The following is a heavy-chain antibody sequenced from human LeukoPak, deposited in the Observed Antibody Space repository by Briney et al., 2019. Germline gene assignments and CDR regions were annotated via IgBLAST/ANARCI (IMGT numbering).Heavy chain of an antibody. Sequence: AGGSLRLSCAASGFTFSSYAMSWVRKAPGKGLEWVSAISGSGGSTYYADSVKGRFTISRDNSKNTLYLQMNSLRAEDTAVYYCAKVSPDYGDYLRAFDYWGQGTLVTVSS. V-gene: IGHV3-23*01. CDR2: ISGSGGST. CDR1: GFTFSSYA. CDR3: AKVSPDYGDYLRAFDY. J-gene: IGHJ4*02. D-gene: IGHD4-17*01.